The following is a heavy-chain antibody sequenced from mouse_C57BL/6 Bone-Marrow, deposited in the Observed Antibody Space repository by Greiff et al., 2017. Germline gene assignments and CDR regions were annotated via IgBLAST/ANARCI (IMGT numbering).Heavy chain of an antibody. J-gene: IGHJ1*03. CDR3: ASPQYFDV. Sequence: VQLQQSGAELARPGASVKMSCTASGYTFTSYTMHWVKQRPGQGLEWIGYINPSSGYTKYNQKFKDKATLTADKSSSTAYMQLSSLTSEDAAVYYCASPQYFDVWGTGTTVTVSS. CDR1: GYTFTSYT. V-gene: IGHV1-4*01. CDR2: INPSSGYT.